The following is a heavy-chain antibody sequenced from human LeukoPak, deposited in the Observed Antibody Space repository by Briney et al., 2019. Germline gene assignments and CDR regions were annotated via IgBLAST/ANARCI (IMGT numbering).Heavy chain of an antibody. J-gene: IGHJ6*03. Sequence: ASVKVSCKATGYTFTNYGVTWVRQAPEQGLEWVGWINPENGNTSYAGAFQGRVTMTTDTSTNTAYMELRSLRSDDTAVYYCARVQGYYYHYLDVWGKGTTVTVSS. CDR1: GYTFTNYG. CDR3: ARVQGYYYHYLDV. CDR2: INPENGNT. V-gene: IGHV1-18*01.